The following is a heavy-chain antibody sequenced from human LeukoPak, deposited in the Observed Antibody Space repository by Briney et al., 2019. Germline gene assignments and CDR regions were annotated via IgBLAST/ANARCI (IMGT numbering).Heavy chain of an antibody. V-gene: IGHV4-31*03. CDR2: IYYSGST. D-gene: IGHD4-23*01. CDR3: ARGYGGNFRGNYYYGMDV. J-gene: IGHJ6*02. Sequence: SETLFLTCTVSGGSISSGGYYWSWIRQHPGKGLEWIGYIYYSGSTYYNPSLKSRVTISVDTSKNQFSLKLSSVTAADTAMYYCARGYGGNFRGNYYYGMDVWGQGTTVTVSS. CDR1: GGSISSGGYY.